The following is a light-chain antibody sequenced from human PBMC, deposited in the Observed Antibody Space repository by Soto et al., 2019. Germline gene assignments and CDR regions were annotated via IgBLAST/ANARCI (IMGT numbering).Light chain of an antibody. CDR3: QQSYSTPLT. J-gene: IGKJ4*01. CDR1: QSLSSNF. V-gene: IGKV3D-20*02. CDR2: DSS. Sequence: EIVLTQSPATLSLSPGERATLSCRASQSLSSNFLAWYQQKPGQPPRLLIYDSSTRATGFPDRFSGSGSRTDFTLTIIRLEPEDFAVYYCQQSYSTPLTFGGGTKVEI.